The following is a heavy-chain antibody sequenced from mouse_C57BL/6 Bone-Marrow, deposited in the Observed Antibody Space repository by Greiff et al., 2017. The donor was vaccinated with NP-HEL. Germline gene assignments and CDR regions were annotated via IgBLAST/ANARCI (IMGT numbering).Heavy chain of an antibody. Sequence: EVMLVESGGGLVQPGGSLSLSCAASGFTFTDYYMSWVRQPPGKALEWLGFIRNKANGYTTEYSASVKGRFTISRDNSQSILYLQMNALSAEDSATYYCARSADGYAYWYFDVWGTGTTVTVSS. CDR1: GFTFTDYY. J-gene: IGHJ1*03. CDR2: IRNKANGYTT. D-gene: IGHD2-2*01. V-gene: IGHV7-3*01. CDR3: ARSADGYAYWYFDV.